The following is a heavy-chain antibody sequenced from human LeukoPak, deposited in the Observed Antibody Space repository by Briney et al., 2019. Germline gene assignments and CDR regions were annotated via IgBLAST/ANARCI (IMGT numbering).Heavy chain of an antibody. V-gene: IGHV4-59*01. CDR3: ARDGARYAFDI. CDR1: GGSMSNIYY. J-gene: IGHJ3*02. D-gene: IGHD3-16*01. Sequence: PSKTLSLTCNVSGGSMSNIYYWGWIRQPPGKGLEWIGYIYYSGSTNYNPSLKSRVTISVDTSKNQFSLKLSSVTAADTAVYYCARDGARYAFDIWGQGTMVTVSS. CDR2: IYYSGST.